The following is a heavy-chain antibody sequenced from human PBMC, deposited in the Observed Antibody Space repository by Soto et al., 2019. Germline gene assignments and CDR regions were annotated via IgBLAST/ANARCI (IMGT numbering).Heavy chain of an antibody. CDR3: ARGGRDCSGGSCYPWFDP. V-gene: IGHV3-11*01. D-gene: IGHD2-15*01. CDR2: ISSSGTTI. J-gene: IGHJ5*02. Sequence: VTLVESGGGLAKPGGSLRLSCAASGFTLSDYYMSWIRQAPGKGLEWVSYISSSGTTIYYADSVKGRFTISRDNAKNSLYLQMNSLRAEDTAVYYCARGGRDCSGGSCYPWFDPWGQGTLVTVSS. CDR1: GFTLSDYY.